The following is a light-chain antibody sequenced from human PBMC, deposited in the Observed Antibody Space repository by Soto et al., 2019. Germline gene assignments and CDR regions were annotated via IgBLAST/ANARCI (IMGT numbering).Light chain of an antibody. J-gene: IGLJ2*01. V-gene: IGLV2-8*01. CDR3: SSYAGSNHVV. CDR1: SSDVGGYNY. Sequence: QSALTQPPSASGSPGQSVTISCTGTSSDVGGYNYVSWYQQHPGKAPKLMIYEVSKRPAGVPDRFSGSKSGNTASLTVSGLQAEDEAYYYCSSYAGSNHVVFGGGTKLTVL. CDR2: EVS.